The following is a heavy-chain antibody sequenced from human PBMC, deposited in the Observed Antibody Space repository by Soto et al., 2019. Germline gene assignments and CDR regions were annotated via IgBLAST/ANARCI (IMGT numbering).Heavy chain of an antibody. CDR1: GFTFSGYA. D-gene: IGHD6-19*01. CDR2: ISGSGGNI. Sequence: GGSLRLSCVVSGFTFSGYAMSWVRQAPGKGLEWVSSISGSGGNIYYADSVKGRFTISRDNSKNRLHLQMNSLRAEDTAVYYCAKPASGWYPKLMNGMDVWGQGITVTVSS. V-gene: IGHV3-23*01. CDR3: AKPASGWYPKLMNGMDV. J-gene: IGHJ6*02.